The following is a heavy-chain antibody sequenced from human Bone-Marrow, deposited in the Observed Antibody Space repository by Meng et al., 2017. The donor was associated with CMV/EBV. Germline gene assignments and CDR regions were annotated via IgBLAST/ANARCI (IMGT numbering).Heavy chain of an antibody. CDR3: ARARMVVTPRYFDL. Sequence: SETLSLTCTVSGGSISSYYWSWIRQPPGKGLEWIGYIYYSGRADYNPSLKSRVTISIDTSKIQFSLRLSSVTAADTAVYYCARARMVVTPRYFDLWGRGTLVTVSS. D-gene: IGHD4-23*01. CDR2: IYYSGRA. V-gene: IGHV4-59*01. J-gene: IGHJ2*01. CDR1: GGSISSYY.